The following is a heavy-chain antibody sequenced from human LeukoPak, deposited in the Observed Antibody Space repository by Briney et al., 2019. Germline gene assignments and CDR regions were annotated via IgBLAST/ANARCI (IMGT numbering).Heavy chain of an antibody. CDR3: AKYIGPSRRIFDY. J-gene: IGHJ4*02. D-gene: IGHD2/OR15-2a*01. CDR1: GFTLTSYP. CDR2: ISETGAIT. V-gene: IGHV3-23*01. Sequence: GGSLRLSCAASGFTLTSYPMTWVRQAPGKGLEWVSSISETGAITNYADSAKGRFTISRDNSKNTLYLQMSSLRAEDAAVYFCAKYIGPSRRIFDYWGQGTLVTVSS.